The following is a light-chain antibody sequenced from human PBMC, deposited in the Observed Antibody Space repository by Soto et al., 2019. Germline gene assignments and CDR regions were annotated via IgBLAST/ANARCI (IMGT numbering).Light chain of an antibody. CDR2: ASS. CDR3: QQYGDWPLT. J-gene: IGKJ4*01. CDR1: QSVGSN. V-gene: IGKV3-15*01. Sequence: EIVLTQSPATLSVSPGERATLSCRASQSVGSNFAWYQQKPGQAPRLLIFASSTRATGVQARFSGSGSGTEFPLTISSLQSEDFAVYYCQQYGDWPLTFGGGAKVEIE.